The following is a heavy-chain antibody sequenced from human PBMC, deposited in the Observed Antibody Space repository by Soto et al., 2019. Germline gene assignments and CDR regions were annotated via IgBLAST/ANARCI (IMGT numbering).Heavy chain of an antibody. CDR2: IKSKTDGGTT. Sequence: GGSLRLSCAASGFTFSNAWMSWVRQAPGKGLEWVGRIKSKTDGGTTDYAAPVKGRFTISRDDSKNTLYLQMNSLKTEDTAVYYCTTEVEKLRFLEWPDYWGQGTLVTVSS. CDR3: TTEVEKLRFLEWPDY. CDR1: GFTFSNAW. V-gene: IGHV3-15*01. D-gene: IGHD3-3*01. J-gene: IGHJ4*02.